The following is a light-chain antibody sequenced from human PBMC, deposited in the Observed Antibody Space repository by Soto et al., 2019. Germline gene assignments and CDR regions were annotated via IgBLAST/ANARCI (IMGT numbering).Light chain of an antibody. J-gene: IGKJ4*01. CDR2: RAS. CDR3: QQYNNWPRAT. CDR1: QDINSN. Sequence: IVMTQSPATLSVSLGERATLSCRASQDINSNLAWYQQKPGQAPRLLMFRASIRAAGFPARFSASGSGTEFNITISSLQSEDFAVYYCQQYNNWPRATFGGGTKVEIK. V-gene: IGKV3-15*01.